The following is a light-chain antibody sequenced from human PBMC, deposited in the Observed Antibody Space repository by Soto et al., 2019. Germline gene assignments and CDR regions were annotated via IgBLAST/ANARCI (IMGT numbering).Light chain of an antibody. V-gene: IGKV4-1*01. Sequence: DIVLTQSPGSLAVSLGERATINCKSSQSVLYNSNKMNYLAWYQQKPGQPPKLLVDWASTRASAVPDRFSASGSGTDCPLTISSLQADDVAVYYCQEYCTCALAFGGGTKVEI. J-gene: IGKJ4*01. CDR1: QSVLYNSNKMNY. CDR3: QEYCTCALA. CDR2: WAS.